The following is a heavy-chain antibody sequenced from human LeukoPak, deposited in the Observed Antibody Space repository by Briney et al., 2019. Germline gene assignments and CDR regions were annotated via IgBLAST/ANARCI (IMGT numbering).Heavy chain of an antibody. D-gene: IGHD4/OR15-4a*01. J-gene: IGHJ4*02. CDR3: AREGNYGAKDLDH. V-gene: IGHV3-21*01. Sequence: GGSLGLSCVASGFTFSDFDMNWVRQAPGKGLEWVSSISTSGSNTYYADSVRGRFTISRHNAKNSIYLQLSSLRAEDSAVYYCAREGNYGAKDLDHWVQGALVLVSS. CDR2: ISTSGSNT. CDR1: GFTFSDFD.